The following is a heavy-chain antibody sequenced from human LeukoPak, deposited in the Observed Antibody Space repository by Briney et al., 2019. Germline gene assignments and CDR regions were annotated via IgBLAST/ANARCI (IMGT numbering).Heavy chain of an antibody. J-gene: IGHJ6*03. V-gene: IGHV3-23*01. CDR3: AKQITIFGVVGYMDV. Sequence: GGSLRLSCAASGFTFSSYAMCWVRQAPGKGLEWVSAISGSGGSTYYADSVKGRFTISRDNSKNTLYLQMNSLRAEDTAVYYCAKQITIFGVVGYMDVWGKGTTVTVSS. CDR1: GFTFSSYA. CDR2: ISGSGGST. D-gene: IGHD3-3*01.